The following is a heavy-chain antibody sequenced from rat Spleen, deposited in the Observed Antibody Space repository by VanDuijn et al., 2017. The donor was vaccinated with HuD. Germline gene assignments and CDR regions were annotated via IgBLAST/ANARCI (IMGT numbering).Heavy chain of an antibody. V-gene: IGHV5-25*01. CDR1: GFTFSDYY. D-gene: IGHD2-2*01. J-gene: IGHJ2*01. Sequence: EVQLVESDGDLVQPGRSLKFSCVASGFTFSDYYMAWVRQTPTKGLEWVASISSDGDNTYYRASVKGRFTISRDNAKNTLYLQMNSLRSEDTATYYCVRGGYLFDYWGQGVTVTVSS. CDR2: ISSDGDNT. CDR3: VRGGYLFDY.